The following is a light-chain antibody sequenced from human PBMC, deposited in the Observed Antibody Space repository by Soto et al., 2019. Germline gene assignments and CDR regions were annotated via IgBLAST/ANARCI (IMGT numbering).Light chain of an antibody. J-gene: IGLJ2*01. CDR2: DNN. CDR1: SSNSGNNY. CDR3: GTWDSSLSAGFHVV. V-gene: IGLV1-51*01. Sequence: QSVLTQPASVSAAPGQKVTISCSGSSSNSGNNYVSWYQQLPGTAPKLLIYDNNKRPSGIPDRFSGSKSGTSATLGITGLQTGDEADYYCGTWDSSLSAGFHVVFGGGTNVTVL.